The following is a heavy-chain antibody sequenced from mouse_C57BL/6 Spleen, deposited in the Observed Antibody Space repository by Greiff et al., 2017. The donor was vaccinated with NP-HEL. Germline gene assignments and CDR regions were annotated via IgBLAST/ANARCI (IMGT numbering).Heavy chain of an antibody. CDR1: GYTFTSYW. CDR2: IDPSDSYT. CDR3: ARKKESTWYFDV. J-gene: IGHJ1*03. Sequence: VQLQQPGAELVMPGASVKLSCKASGYTFTSYWMHWVKQRPGQGLEWIGEIDPSDSYTNYNQKFKGKSTLTVDKSSSTAYMQLSSLTSEDSAVYYCARKKESTWYFDVWGTGTTVTVSS. V-gene: IGHV1-69*01. D-gene: IGHD1-3*01.